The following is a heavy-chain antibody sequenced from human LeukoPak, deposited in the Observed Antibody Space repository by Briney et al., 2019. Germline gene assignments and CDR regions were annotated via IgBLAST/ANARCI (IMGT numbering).Heavy chain of an antibody. CDR2: ISYSGST. V-gene: IGHV4-59*01. J-gene: IGHJ6*03. CDR3: ARVVGYSGYYYYYMDV. D-gene: IGHD3-10*01. Sequence: SETLSLTCTVSGGPISGYYWTWIRQPPGKGLEWIGYISYSGSTNYNPSLKSRVIISVDTSTNQFSLKLSSVTAADTAVYYCARVVGYSGYYYYYMDVWGKGTTVTVSS. CDR1: GGPISGYY.